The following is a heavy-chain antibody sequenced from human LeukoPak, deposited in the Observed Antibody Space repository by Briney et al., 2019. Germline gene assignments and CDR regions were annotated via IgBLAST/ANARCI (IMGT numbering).Heavy chain of an antibody. CDR2: IYYSGST. CDR3: ARDLGVMVRAFDI. V-gene: IGHV4-59*01. Sequence: TSETLSLTCTVSGGSISSYYWSWIRQPPGKGLEWIGYIYYSGSTNSNPSLKSRVTISVDTSKNQFSLKLSSVTAADTAVYYCARDLGVMVRAFDIWGQGTMVTVSS. J-gene: IGHJ3*02. D-gene: IGHD5-18*01. CDR1: GGSISSYY.